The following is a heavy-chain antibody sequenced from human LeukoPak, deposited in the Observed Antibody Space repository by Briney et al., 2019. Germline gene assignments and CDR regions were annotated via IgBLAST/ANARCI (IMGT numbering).Heavy chain of an antibody. J-gene: IGHJ4*02. V-gene: IGHV3-48*01. D-gene: IGHD3-22*01. CDR1: GFTFSNAW. Sequence: GGSLRLSCAASGFTFSNAWMSWVRQAPGKGLEWISCITTSSGNIYYADSVKGRFTISRDNSKNTLYLQMNSLRAEDTAVYYCAKDTGSSGYCVDYWGQGTLVTVSS. CDR3: AKDTGSSGYCVDY. CDR2: ITTSSGNI.